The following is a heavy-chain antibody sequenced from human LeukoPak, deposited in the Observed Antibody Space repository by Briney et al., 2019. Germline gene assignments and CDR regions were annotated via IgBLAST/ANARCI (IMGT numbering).Heavy chain of an antibody. CDR3: ARTTRYYDILTGYYSMHDGFDI. D-gene: IGHD3-9*01. CDR1: GFTFSSYS. V-gene: IGHV3-21*01. J-gene: IGHJ3*02. Sequence: PGGSLRLSCAASGFTFSSYSMNWVRQAPGKGLEWVSSISSSSSYIYYADSVKGRFTISRDNAKNSLYLQMNSLRAEDTAVYYCARTTRYYDILTGYYSMHDGFDIWGQGTMVTVSS. CDR2: ISSSSSYI.